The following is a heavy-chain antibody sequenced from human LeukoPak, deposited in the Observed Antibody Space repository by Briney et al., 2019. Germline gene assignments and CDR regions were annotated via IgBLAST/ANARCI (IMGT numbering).Heavy chain of an antibody. CDR3: VRGIAVAGNYYYYYYMDV. J-gene: IGHJ6*03. V-gene: IGHV4-34*01. Sequence: SETLSLTCAVYGTSLGDFYWSWIRQAPGKGLEWIGEVNQSGSTNYRPSLETRVTISVDTSKNQFSLRLTSVTAADTAVYYCVRGIAVAGNYYYYYYMDVWGKGTTVTISS. CDR1: GTSLGDFY. CDR2: VNQSGST. D-gene: IGHD6-19*01.